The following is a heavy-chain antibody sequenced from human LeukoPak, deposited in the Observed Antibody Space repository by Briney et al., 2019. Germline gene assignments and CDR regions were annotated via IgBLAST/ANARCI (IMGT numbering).Heavy chain of an antibody. CDR2: INSEGTST. D-gene: IGHD7-27*01. V-gene: IGHV3-74*01. CDR1: GFTFNNYW. J-gene: IGHJ4*02. CDR3: ARAPYTGGY. Sequence: GGSLRLSCAASGFTFNNYWMHWVRQAPGKGLVWVSHINSEGTSTIYADSVKGRFTISRDNAKNTLYLQMNSLRAEDTAVYYCARAPYTGGYWGQGTLVTVSS.